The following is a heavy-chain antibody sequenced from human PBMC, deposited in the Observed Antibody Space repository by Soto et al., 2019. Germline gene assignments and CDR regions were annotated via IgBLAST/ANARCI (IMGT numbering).Heavy chain of an antibody. D-gene: IGHD5-12*01. CDR3: AKDVVATIQYMDV. Sequence: QVQFVESGGGVVQPWRSLRLSCAASGFTFSSYGMHWVRQAPGKGLEWVAVISYDGSNKYYADSMEGRFTISRDNSKNTLYLQMNSLRAEDTAVYYCAKDVVATIQYMDVWGKGTTVTVSS. CDR1: GFTFSSYG. CDR2: ISYDGSNK. V-gene: IGHV3-30*18. J-gene: IGHJ6*03.